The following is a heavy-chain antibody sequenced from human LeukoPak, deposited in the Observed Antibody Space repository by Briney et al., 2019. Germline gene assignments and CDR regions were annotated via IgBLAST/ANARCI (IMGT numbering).Heavy chain of an antibody. CDR1: GFTFSGYG. CDR3: TRDQFYDSDI. V-gene: IGHV3-48*02. Sequence: GGCLRLSCVASGFTFSGYGFNWVRLAPGKGLEWVSYISTTSGTIFCADSVKGRFTISRDNAKNSLYLQMNSLRDEDTAVYYCTRDQFYDSDIWGQGTRVTVSS. CDR2: ISTTSGTI. D-gene: IGHD3-16*01. J-gene: IGHJ3*02.